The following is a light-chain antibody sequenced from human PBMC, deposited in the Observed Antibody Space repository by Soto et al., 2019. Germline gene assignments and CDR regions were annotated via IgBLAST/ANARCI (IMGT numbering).Light chain of an antibody. CDR2: GAS. Sequence: EIVMTQSPATLSVSPGETATLSCRASQYVSNKVAWYQQKPGQDPSLLILGASTRATGVPARFTGSGSGTEFTLNISSLQSEDFAVYYCQQYNNWPRSITFGHGTRLEIK. V-gene: IGKV3-15*01. CDR1: QYVSNK. J-gene: IGKJ5*01. CDR3: QQYNNWPRSIT.